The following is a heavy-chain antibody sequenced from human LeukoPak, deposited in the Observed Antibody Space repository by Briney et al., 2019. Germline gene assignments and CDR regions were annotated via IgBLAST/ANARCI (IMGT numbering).Heavy chain of an antibody. J-gene: IGHJ3*02. V-gene: IGHV4-34*01. CDR1: GGSISSYY. CDR2: INHSGST. D-gene: IGHD4-23*01. Sequence: SETLSLTCTVSGGSISSYYWSWIRQPPGKGLEWIGEINHSGSTNYNPSLKSRVTISVDTSKNQFSLKLSSVTAADTAVYYCAGQSVASDAFDIWGQGTMVTVSS. CDR3: AGQSVASDAFDI.